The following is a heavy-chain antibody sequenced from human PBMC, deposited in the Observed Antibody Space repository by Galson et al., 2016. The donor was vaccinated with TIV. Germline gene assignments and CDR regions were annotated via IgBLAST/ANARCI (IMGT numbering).Heavy chain of an antibody. J-gene: IGHJ6*02. D-gene: IGHD1-26*01. CDR2: ISDGGNT. CDR1: GFSFSTYA. Sequence: SLRLSCAASGFSFSTYAMTWVRQAPGKGLEWVSLISDGGNTYYPDSGKGRFTISRDKSKNTLYLQMNGLRAEDTAVYYCARDRVVDATYYYDYYGMDVWGQGTAVTVSS. CDR3: ARDRVVDATYYYDYYGMDV. V-gene: IGHV3-66*02.